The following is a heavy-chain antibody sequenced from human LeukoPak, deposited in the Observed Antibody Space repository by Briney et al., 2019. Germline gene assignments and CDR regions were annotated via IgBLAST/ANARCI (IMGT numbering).Heavy chain of an antibody. Sequence: ASVKVSCKASGGTFSSYAISWVRQAPGQGLEWMGRIIPILGIANYAQKFQGRVTITADKSTSTAYMELSSLRSEDTAVYYCAKESKDYGDLDYWGQGTLVTVSS. J-gene: IGHJ4*02. D-gene: IGHD4-17*01. CDR3: AKESKDYGDLDY. CDR2: IIPILGIA. V-gene: IGHV1-69*04. CDR1: GGTFSSYA.